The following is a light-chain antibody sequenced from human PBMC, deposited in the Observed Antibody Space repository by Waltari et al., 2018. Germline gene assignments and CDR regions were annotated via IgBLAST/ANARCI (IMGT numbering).Light chain of an antibody. CDR1: HTVRTTY. Sequence: EIVLTQSPGTLSLSPGERATPSCRASHTVRTTYLAWDQQKPGQAPTLRLYGASSRATGLPDRFSGSGSVTDFSLTISSLEPEDFAVYYCQQYDISPLTCGGGTKVEIK. V-gene: IGKV3-20*01. CDR3: QQYDISPLT. J-gene: IGKJ4*01. CDR2: GAS.